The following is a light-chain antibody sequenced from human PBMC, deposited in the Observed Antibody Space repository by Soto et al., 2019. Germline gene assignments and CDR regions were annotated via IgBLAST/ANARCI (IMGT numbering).Light chain of an antibody. J-gene: IGKJ1*01. CDR1: QSVSSW. V-gene: IGKV1-5*03. CDR2: KAS. CDR3: QQCNSYPWT. Sequence: DIQMTQSPSTLSASVGDRVTIACRASQSVSSWLAWYQQKPGKAPKLLIYKASSLESGVPSRFSGSGSGTECTLTISGLQPDDFATYYCQQCNSYPWTFGPGTKVEIK.